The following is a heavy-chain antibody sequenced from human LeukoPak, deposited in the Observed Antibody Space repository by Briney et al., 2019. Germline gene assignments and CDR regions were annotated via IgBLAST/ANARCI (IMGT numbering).Heavy chain of an antibody. V-gene: IGHV3-30*02. CDR2: IRYDGSIK. J-gene: IGHJ6*03. CDR1: GFTFSSYG. D-gene: IGHD4-17*01. Sequence: GGSLRLSCAASGFTFSSYGMHWVRQAPGKGLEWVAFIRYDGSIKYYADSVKGRSTISRDNSKNTLYLQMNSLRAEDTAVYYCAKDSVKVTTVRRVPHYMDVWGKGTTVTISS. CDR3: AKDSVKVTTVRRVPHYMDV.